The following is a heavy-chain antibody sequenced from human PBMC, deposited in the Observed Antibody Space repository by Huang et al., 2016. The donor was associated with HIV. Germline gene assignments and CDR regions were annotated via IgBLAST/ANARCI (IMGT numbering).Heavy chain of an antibody. D-gene: IGHD3-3*01. J-gene: IGHJ4*02. Sequence: QVQLQESGPGLVKPSQTLSLTCTVSGDSIRSGGYYWTWIRLSPAKGLEWIGYIYYSGSSDYNPARKSRVSISIDAFKNRVSLKVKSVTVADTAVYYCARAPATHSVFFYWGQGTLVTVSA. CDR3: ARAPATHSVFFY. CDR1: GDSIRSGGYY. CDR2: IYYSGSS. V-gene: IGHV4-30-4*08.